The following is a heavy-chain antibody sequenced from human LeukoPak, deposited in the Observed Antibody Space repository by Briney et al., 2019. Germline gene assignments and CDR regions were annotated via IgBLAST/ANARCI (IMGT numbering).Heavy chain of an antibody. J-gene: IGHJ4*02. CDR3: AKDYEYNSNTWYFH. Sequence: GGSLRLSCAASGFTFNKFAMSWVRQAPGKGLEWVSGIIENGGGTYYADSVRGRFTISRDNSKNTLYLQMNSLRAEDTAVYYCAKDYEYNSNTWYFHWGRGTLVSVSS. CDR1: GFTFNKFA. D-gene: IGHD6-13*01. V-gene: IGHV3-23*01. CDR2: IIENGGGT.